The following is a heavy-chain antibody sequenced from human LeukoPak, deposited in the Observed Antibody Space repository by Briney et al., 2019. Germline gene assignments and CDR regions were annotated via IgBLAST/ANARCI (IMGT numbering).Heavy chain of an antibody. Sequence: GGSPRLSCAASGFTFSSYSMNWVRQAPGKGLEWVSAISASGGSTYYADSVKGRFTISRDNSKNTLYLQMNSLRAEDTAVYYCAKAIFPLDGDYGGHGYFDLWGRGTLVTVSS. V-gene: IGHV3-23*01. CDR2: ISASGGST. CDR1: GFTFSSYS. J-gene: IGHJ2*01. CDR3: AKAIFPLDGDYGGHGYFDL. D-gene: IGHD4-17*01.